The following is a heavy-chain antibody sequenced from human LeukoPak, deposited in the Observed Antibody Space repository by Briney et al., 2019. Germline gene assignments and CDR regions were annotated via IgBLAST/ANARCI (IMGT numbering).Heavy chain of an antibody. V-gene: IGHV3-74*01. J-gene: IGHJ4*02. CDR3: ARDQGSFDY. CDR1: GFTFSSYW. Sequence: GGSLRLSCAASGFTFSSYWMHWIRQAPGKGLVWVSRIHSDGIGTSYADSVRGRFTISRDNAKNTVYLQMNSLGAEDTAVYYCARDQGSFDYWGQGTLVTVSS. CDR2: IHSDGIGT.